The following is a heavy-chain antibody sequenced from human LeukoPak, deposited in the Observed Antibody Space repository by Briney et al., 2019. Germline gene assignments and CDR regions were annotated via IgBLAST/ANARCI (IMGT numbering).Heavy chain of an antibody. CDR3: ARPDSNYYGVDV. D-gene: IGHD6-13*01. V-gene: IGHV4-39*01. J-gene: IGHJ6*02. CDR1: GDSISSSSYY. Sequence: PSETLSLTCTVSGDSISSSSYYWGWIRQPPGKGLEWIGSIYYSGSTYYNPSLKSRVTISVDTSKNQFSLKLSSVTAADTAVYYCARPDSNYYGVDVWGQGTTVTVFS. CDR2: IYYSGST.